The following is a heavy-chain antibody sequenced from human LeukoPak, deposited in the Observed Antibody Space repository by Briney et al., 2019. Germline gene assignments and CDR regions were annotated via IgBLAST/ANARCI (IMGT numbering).Heavy chain of an antibody. D-gene: IGHD3-10*01. CDR3: ARVPKKYGSGSYSLFGY. CDR1: GYTFTSYG. J-gene: IGHJ4*02. CDR2: ISAYNGIT. Sequence: GASVKVSCKASGYTFTSYGISWVRQAPGQGLEWMGWISAYNGITNYAQKLQGRVAMTTDTSTTTAYMELRSLRSDDTAVYYCARVPKKYGSGSYSLFGYWGQGTLVTVSS. V-gene: IGHV1-18*01.